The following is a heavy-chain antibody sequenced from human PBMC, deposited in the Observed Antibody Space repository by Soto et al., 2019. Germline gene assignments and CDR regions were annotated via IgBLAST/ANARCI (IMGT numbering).Heavy chain of an antibody. D-gene: IGHD2-15*01. CDR3: ETVHPVAEVVAHFHY. Sequence: GGSLRLSCAASGFSFSRYAMHWVRQAPGKGLEWVAITSYDETNKNYADSVKGRVTISRDNSKNTLYLQMSSLRAEDTGVYYCETVHPVAEVVAHFHYCGQGTLVTASS. J-gene: IGHJ4*02. CDR1: GFSFSRYA. V-gene: IGHV3-30-3*01. CDR2: TSYDETNK.